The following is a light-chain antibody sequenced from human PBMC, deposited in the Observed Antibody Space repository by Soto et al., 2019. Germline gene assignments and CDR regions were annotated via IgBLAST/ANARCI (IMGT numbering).Light chain of an antibody. CDR3: LQHNRYPWT. V-gene: IGKV1-17*01. CDR2: AAS. Sequence: DIQMTQSPSSLSASVGDRVTITCRASQGIRNELGWYQQKPGKAPKRLIYAASSLQSGVPSRFSGSGSGTEFTLTISSLQPEDFANYYCLQHNRYPWTFGQGTKVEIK. CDR1: QGIRNE. J-gene: IGKJ1*01.